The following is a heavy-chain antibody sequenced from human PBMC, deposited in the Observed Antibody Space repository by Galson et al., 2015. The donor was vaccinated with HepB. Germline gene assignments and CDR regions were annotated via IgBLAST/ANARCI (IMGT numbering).Heavy chain of an antibody. D-gene: IGHD6-13*01. CDR1: GFTFSNFW. Sequence: SLRLSCAASGFTFSNFWMSWVRQAPGKGLEWIGNIKPDGTEKYYADSMKGRFTIYRDNARNSVYLQIYNVRADDTAVYYCTSTSTASPGHHWGQGTLVTVSS. CDR3: TSTSTASPGHH. V-gene: IGHV3-7*03. CDR2: IKPDGTEK. J-gene: IGHJ4*02.